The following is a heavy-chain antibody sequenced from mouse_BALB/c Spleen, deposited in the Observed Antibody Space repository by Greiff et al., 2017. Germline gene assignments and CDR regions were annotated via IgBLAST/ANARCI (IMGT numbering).Heavy chain of an antibody. CDR3: ARGGYDVLFFDY. D-gene: IGHD2-14*01. Sequence: DVKLVESGGGLVKPGGSLKLSCAASGFTFSSYAMSWVRQTPEKRLEWVASISSGGSTYYPDSVKGRFTISRDNARNILYLQMSSLRSEDTAMYYCARGGYDVLFFDYWGQGTTLTVSS. CDR1: GFTFSSYA. V-gene: IGHV5-6-5*01. J-gene: IGHJ2*01. CDR2: ISSGGST.